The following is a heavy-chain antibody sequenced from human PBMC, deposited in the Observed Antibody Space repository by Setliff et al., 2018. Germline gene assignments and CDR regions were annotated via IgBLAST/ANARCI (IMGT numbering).Heavy chain of an antibody. V-gene: IGHV3-23*01. CDR1: GFAFSSYA. CDR2: ISGSGGST. J-gene: IGHJ4*01. CDR3: ARGGYSYGY. Sequence: GGSLRLSCAASGFAFSSYAMSWVRQAPGKGLEWVSAISGSGGSTYYADSVKGRFAISRDNSKNTLYLQMNNLRAEDTAVYYCARGGYSYGYWGHGTLVTVSS. D-gene: IGHD5-18*01.